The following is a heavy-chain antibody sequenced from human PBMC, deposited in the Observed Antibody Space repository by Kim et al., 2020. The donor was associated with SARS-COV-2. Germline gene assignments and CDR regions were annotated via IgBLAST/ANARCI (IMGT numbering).Heavy chain of an antibody. CDR3: ARGSITIFGVPHPGQPEDY. J-gene: IGHJ4*02. Sequence: GGSLRLSCAASGFTFSSYGMHWVRQAPGKGLEWVAVIWYDGSNKYYADSVKGRFTISRDNSKNTLYLQMNSLRAEDTAVYYCARGSITIFGVPHPGQPEDYWGQGTLVTVSS. CDR2: IWYDGSNK. CDR1: GFTFSSYG. D-gene: IGHD3-3*01. V-gene: IGHV3-33*01.